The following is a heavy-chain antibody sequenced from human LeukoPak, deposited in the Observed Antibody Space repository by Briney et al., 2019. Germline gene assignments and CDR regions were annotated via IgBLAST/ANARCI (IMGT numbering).Heavy chain of an antibody. V-gene: IGHV3-30-3*01. CDR3: AKDSSSWYGANFDY. J-gene: IGHJ4*02. CDR1: GFSFSSYA. Sequence: GGSLRLSCAASGFSFSSYAMHWVRQAPGKGLEWVAVISYDGSNKYYADSVKGRFTISRDNSKNTLYLQMNSLRAEDTAVYYCAKDSSSWYGANFDYWGQGTLVTVSS. CDR2: ISYDGSNK. D-gene: IGHD6-13*01.